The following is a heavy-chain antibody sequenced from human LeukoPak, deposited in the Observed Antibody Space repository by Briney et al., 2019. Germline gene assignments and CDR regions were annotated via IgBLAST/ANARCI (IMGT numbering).Heavy chain of an antibody. CDR1: GGSISSSSHY. D-gene: IGHD3-10*02. CDR2: IYFSGTT. J-gene: IGHJ5*02. CDR3: VRWQSGSMFHPP. V-gene: IGHV4-39*01. Sequence: SETLSLTCTVSGGSISSSSHYWGWIRQPPGKGLEWIGSIYFSGTTAYNPSLKSRVTISVDTSKNQFSLKLSSVTTADTAVYYCVRWQSGSMFHPPWGQGTLVTVSS.